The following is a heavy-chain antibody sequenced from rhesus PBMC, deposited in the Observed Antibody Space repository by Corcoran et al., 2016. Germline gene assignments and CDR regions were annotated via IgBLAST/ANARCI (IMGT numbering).Heavy chain of an antibody. Sequence: QLQLQESGPGLVKPSETLSLTCAVSGGSISDSYRWSWIRQPPGKGLEWIGYIYGSSTSTNYNPSLKSRVTISKDTSKNQFSLKLSSVTAADTAVYYCARKGRPLDYWGQGVLVTVSS. J-gene: IGHJ4*01. CDR1: GGSISDSYR. D-gene: IGHD1-44*02. V-gene: IGHV4S10*01. CDR2: IYGSSTST. CDR3: ARKGRPLDY.